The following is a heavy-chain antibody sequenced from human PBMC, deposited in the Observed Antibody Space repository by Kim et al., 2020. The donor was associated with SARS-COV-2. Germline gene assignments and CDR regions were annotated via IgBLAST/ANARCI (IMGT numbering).Heavy chain of an antibody. J-gene: IGHJ6*02. CDR2: INHSGST. CDR1: GGSFSGYY. Sequence: SETLSLTCAVYGGSFSGYYWSWIRQPPGKGLEWIGEINHSGSTNYNPSLKSRVTISVDTSKNQFSLKLSSVTAADTAVYYCARGQRCSSTSCSIGPAVPWYYYYGMDVWGQGTTVTVSS. D-gene: IGHD2-2*01. V-gene: IGHV4-34*01. CDR3: ARGQRCSSTSCSIGPAVPWYYYYGMDV.